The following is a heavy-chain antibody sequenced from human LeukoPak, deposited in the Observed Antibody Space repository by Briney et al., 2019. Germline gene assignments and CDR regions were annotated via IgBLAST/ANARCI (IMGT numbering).Heavy chain of an antibody. J-gene: IGHJ4*02. D-gene: IGHD6-19*01. CDR2: ISYDGSNK. V-gene: IGHV3-30*04. CDR3: ARGGRWLVPSFDY. CDR1: GFTFGDYA. Sequence: GGSLRLSCTASGFTFGDYAMSWVRQAPGKGLEWVAVISYDGSNKYYADSVKGRFTISRDNSKNTLYLQMNSLRAEDTAVYYCARGGRWLVPSFDYWGQGTLVTVSS.